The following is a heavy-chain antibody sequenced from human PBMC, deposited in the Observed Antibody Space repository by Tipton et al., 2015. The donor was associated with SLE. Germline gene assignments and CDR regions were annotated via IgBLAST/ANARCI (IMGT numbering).Heavy chain of an antibody. Sequence: SGFTFSSFWMSWVRQAPGKGLEWVANIKQDGSEKNYVDSVEGRFTISRDNAKNSLYLQMNSLRAEDTAVYYCARTDFWRGYGGGGGYWGQGTLVTVSS. V-gene: IGHV3-7*01. J-gene: IGHJ4*02. D-gene: IGHD3-3*01. CDR2: IKQDGSEK. CDR1: GFTFSSFW. CDR3: ARTDFWRGYGGGGGY.